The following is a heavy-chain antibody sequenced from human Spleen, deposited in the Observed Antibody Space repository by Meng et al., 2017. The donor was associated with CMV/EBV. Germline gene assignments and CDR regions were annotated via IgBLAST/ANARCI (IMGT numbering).Heavy chain of an antibody. CDR3: VRDPVAAIEKNAFDI. J-gene: IGHJ3*02. CDR1: GFTFSIYA. D-gene: IGHD6-19*01. V-gene: IGHV3-66*01. CDR2: IYTGGYT. Sequence: GESLKISCAASGFTFSIYAMSWVRQAPGKGLEWVSGIYTGGYTYYADSVKGRFTISRDNSNNTMYLQMNSLRGEDTAVYYCVRDPVAAIEKNAFDIWGQGTMVTVSS.